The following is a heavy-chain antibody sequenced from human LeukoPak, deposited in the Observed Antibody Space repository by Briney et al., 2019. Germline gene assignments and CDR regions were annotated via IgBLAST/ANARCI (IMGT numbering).Heavy chain of an antibody. CDR2: IGSTGVST. J-gene: IGHJ4*02. V-gene: IGHV3-23*01. CDR1: GFTFSSYA. CDR3: AKDPGVVPAHYFDY. Sequence: GGSLRLSCAASGFTFSSYAMNWVRQPPGKGLEWVSGIGSTGVSTFYADSVKGRFTVSRDNSKNTLSLQMNSPRAEDTAVYYCAKDPGVVPAHYFDYWGQGTLVTVSS. D-gene: IGHD2-2*01.